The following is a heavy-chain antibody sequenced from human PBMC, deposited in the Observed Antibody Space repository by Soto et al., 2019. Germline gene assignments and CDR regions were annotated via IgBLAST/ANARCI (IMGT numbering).Heavy chain of an antibody. CDR2: INPNSGGT. D-gene: IGHD3-10*01. V-gene: IGHV1-2*04. J-gene: IGHJ6*02. CDR1: GYTFTGYY. Sequence: QVQLVQSGAEVKKPGASVKVSCKASGYTFTGYYMHWVRQAPGQGLEWMGWINPNSGGTNYAQKFQGWVTMTRDTSISTAYMELSRLRSDDTAVYYCARDAVWFGELGPYYYYGMDVWGQGTTVTVSS. CDR3: ARDAVWFGELGPYYYYGMDV.